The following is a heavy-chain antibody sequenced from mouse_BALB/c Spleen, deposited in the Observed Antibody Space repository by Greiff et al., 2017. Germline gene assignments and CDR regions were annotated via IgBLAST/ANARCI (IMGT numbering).Heavy chain of an antibody. J-gene: IGHJ2*01. CDR1: GFSLTGYG. CDR2: IWFDGST. Sequence: VQVVESGPGLLAPSQSLSITCTVSGFSLTGYGVNWFRQPPGKGLAWLGIIWFDGSTAYNSALQSRLFISKDNSKCQVFLNMNSLQTDDTARYYCARGGYYFDYWGQGTTLTVSS. D-gene: IGHD6-1*01. V-gene: IGHV2-6-7*01. CDR3: ARGGYYFDY.